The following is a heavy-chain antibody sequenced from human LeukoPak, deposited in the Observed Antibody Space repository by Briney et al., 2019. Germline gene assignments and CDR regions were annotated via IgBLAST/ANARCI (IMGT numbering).Heavy chain of an antibody. CDR1: GGSISSGDYY. Sequence: PSETLSLTCTVSGGSISSGDYYWSWIRQPPGKGLEWIGEINHSGSTNYNPSLKSRVTISVDTSKNQFSLKLSSVTAADTAVYYCAREGIQGLRFLEWLPHNWFDPWGQGTLVTVSS. J-gene: IGHJ5*02. D-gene: IGHD3-3*01. CDR2: INHSGST. CDR3: AREGIQGLRFLEWLPHNWFDP. V-gene: IGHV4-39*07.